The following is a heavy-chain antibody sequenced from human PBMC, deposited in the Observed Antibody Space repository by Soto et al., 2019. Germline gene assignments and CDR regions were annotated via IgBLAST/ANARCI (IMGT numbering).Heavy chain of an antibody. J-gene: IGHJ5*02. V-gene: IGHV4-31*03. CDR2: LFYSGST. CDR1: GDSISSDGSY. CDR3: ARGLAAAGLFGFGP. Sequence: SETLSLTCTVSGDSISSDGSYWSWIRQLPGKGLEWIGCLFYSGSTFYNPSLKSRVTISVDTSNNQFSLNLNSVSAADTAVYYCARGLAAAGLFGFGPWGQGTLVTVSS. D-gene: IGHD6-13*01.